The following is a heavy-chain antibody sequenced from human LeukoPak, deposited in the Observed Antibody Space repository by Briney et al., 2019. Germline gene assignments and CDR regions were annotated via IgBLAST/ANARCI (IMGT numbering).Heavy chain of an antibody. CDR1: SGSISSSSYY. V-gene: IGHV4-39*07. Sequence: SETLSLTCTVSSGSISSSSYYWAWVRQPPGQELESIGCIYYSGTTYYSPSLESRVTISVDTSKNQFSLNLKFVTAADTAVYYCARVLRGYYFDYWGQGILVTVSS. J-gene: IGHJ4*02. CDR2: IYYSGTT. D-gene: IGHD3-10*01. CDR3: ARVLRGYYFDY.